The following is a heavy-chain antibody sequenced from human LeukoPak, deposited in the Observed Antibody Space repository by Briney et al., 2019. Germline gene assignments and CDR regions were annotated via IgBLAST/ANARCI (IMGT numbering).Heavy chain of an antibody. CDR2: ISGYNGDT. D-gene: IGHD3-10*01. V-gene: IGHV1-18*01. CDR1: GYTFTNYG. J-gene: IGHJ4*02. Sequence: GASVKVSCKASGYTFTNYGISWVRQAPGQGLEWMGWISGYNGDTNYAQKLQGRVTMTTDTSTSTAYMEVRSLRSDDTAVYYCAILVGSGKWDFDYWGQGTLVTVSS. CDR3: AILVGSGKWDFDY.